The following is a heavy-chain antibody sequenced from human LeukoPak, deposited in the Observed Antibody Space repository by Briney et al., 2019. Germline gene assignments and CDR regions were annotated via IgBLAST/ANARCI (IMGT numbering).Heavy chain of an antibody. J-gene: IGHJ6*03. CDR3: ARNPYVHYYYYMDV. Sequence: ASVKVSCKASGYTFTGYYMHWVRQAPGQGLEWMGWINPNSGDTNYAQKFQGRVTMTRDTSISTAYMELSRLRSDDTAVYYCARNPYVHYYYYMDVWGKGTTVTVSS. CDR1: GYTFTGYY. V-gene: IGHV1-2*02. D-gene: IGHD3-16*01. CDR2: INPNSGDT.